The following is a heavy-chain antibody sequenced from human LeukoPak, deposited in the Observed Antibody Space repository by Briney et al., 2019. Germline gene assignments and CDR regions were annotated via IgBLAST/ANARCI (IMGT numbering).Heavy chain of an antibody. CDR3: ATYYDFWSGLGY. CDR1: GYIFTDYG. D-gene: IGHD3-3*01. J-gene: IGHJ4*02. Sequence: GTSVKVSCKASGYIFTDYGITWVRQAPGQGLEWMGWMNPNSGNTGYAQKFQGRVTINRNTSISTAYMELSSLRSEDTAVYYCATYYDFWSGLGYWGQGTLVTVSS. CDR2: MNPNSGNT. V-gene: IGHV1-8*01.